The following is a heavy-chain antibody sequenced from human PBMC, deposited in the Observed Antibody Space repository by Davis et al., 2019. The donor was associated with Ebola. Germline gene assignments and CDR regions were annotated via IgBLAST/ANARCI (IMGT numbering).Heavy chain of an antibody. CDR1: GGSFSGYY. J-gene: IGHJ5*02. CDR2: INHSGST. V-gene: IGHV4-34*01. CDR3: ARALGYCRFDP. D-gene: IGHD2-15*01. Sequence: SETLSLTCAVYGGSFSGYYWSWIRQPPGKGLEWIGEINHSGSTNYNPSLKSRVTIPVDTSKNQFSLKLSSVTAADTAVYYCARALGYCRFDPWGQGTLVTVSS.